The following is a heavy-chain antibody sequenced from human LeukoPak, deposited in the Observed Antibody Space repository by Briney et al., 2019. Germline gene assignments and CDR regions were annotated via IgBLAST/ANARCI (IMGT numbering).Heavy chain of an antibody. Sequence: ASVKVSCKASGYTFTSYYMHWVRQAPGQGLEWMGIINPSGGSTSYAQKFQGRVTMTRDTSTSTVYMELSSLRSEDTAVYYCARSPLSYDYVWGSYPGALGYFDYWGQGTLVTVSS. D-gene: IGHD3-16*02. CDR3: ARSPLSYDYVWGSYPGALGYFDY. V-gene: IGHV1-46*01. CDR2: INPSGGST. CDR1: GYTFTSYY. J-gene: IGHJ4*02.